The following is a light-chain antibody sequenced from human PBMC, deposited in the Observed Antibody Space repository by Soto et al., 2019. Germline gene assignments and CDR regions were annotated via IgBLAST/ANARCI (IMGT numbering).Light chain of an antibody. Sequence: QSALTQPASVSGSPGQSIAISCTGSSSDIGIYKYVSWYQQHPGKVPKLIIYEVTNRPSGVSNRFSSSKSGNTASLTISGLQAEDEADYYCSSYTTSSTRVFGPGTKLTVL. CDR3: SSYTTSSTRV. CDR1: SSDIGIYKY. CDR2: EVT. V-gene: IGLV2-14*01. J-gene: IGLJ1*01.